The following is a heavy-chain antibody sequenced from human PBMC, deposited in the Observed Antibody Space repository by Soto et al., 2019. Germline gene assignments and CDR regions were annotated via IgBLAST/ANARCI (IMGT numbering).Heavy chain of an antibody. Sequence: QVQLVQSGAEVKKTGASVKVSCKPSGYTLTSYYMHWVRQAPGQGLEWMGVINPSDDSTSYAQKFQGRVTMTRDTSTSTVYMELSSLRSEDTAFYYCARDHGYYDTSGYSYFDYWGQGTLVTVSS. CDR3: ARDHGYYDTSGYSYFDY. CDR1: GYTLTSYY. J-gene: IGHJ4*02. D-gene: IGHD3-22*01. V-gene: IGHV1-46*01. CDR2: INPSDDST.